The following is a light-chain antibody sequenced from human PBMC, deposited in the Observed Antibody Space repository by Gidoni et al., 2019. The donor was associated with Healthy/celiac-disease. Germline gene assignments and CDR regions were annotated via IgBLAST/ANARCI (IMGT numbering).Light chain of an antibody. V-gene: IGLV3-25*03. J-gene: IGLJ3*02. Sequence: SYELTQPPSVSVSPGQTARITCSGDALPKQYAYWYQQKPGQPPVLVIYKDSERPSGIPERFSGSSSGTTVTLTISGVQAEDEADYYCQSADSSGTQGVFRGGTKLTVL. CDR2: KDS. CDR1: ALPKQY. CDR3: QSADSSGTQGV.